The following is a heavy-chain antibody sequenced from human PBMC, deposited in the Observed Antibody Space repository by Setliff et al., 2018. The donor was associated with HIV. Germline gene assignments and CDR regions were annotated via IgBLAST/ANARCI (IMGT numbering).Heavy chain of an antibody. CDR1: GVSFSGDY. CDR2: VHPSGSI. CDR3: ARKGNVGGWFDP. V-gene: IGHV4-34*01. Sequence: SETLSLTCAVSGVSFSGDYWSWVRQPPGKGLEWIAEVHPSGSINYNSSLKSRVTISVDTSKNQFSLKLSSVTAADTAVYYCARKGNVGGWFDPWGQGTLVTVSS. D-gene: IGHD3-16*01. J-gene: IGHJ5*02.